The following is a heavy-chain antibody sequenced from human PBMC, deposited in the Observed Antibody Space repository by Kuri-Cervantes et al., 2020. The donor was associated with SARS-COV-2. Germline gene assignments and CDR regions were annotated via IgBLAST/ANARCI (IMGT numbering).Heavy chain of an antibody. V-gene: IGHV4-34*01. CDR1: GGXXSDNH. CDR2: INYSGTT. J-gene: IGHJ6*04. CDR3: ARHATGYSSSSYFGDYAMDA. D-gene: IGHD6-13*01. Sequence: SETLSLTCAVYGGXXSDNHWTWVRQPPGKGLEWIGEINYSGTTNYNPSLKSRVTMSVDTSKNQFSLNLTSVTAADTAVYYCARHATGYSSSSYFGDYAMDAWGKGTTVTVSS.